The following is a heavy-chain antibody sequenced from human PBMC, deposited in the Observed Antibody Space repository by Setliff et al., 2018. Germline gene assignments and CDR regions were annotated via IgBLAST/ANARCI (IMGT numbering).Heavy chain of an antibody. V-gene: IGHV4-61*09. CDR1: DDSISSRHYY. CDR3: ARHDARGYYYYMDV. Sequence: TSETLSLTCTVSDDSISSRHYYWSWIRQPAGKGLEWLGQIYTSWSTSYNPSLKSRVTISLDTSKNQFSLKLSSVTAADTAIYYCARHDARGYYYYMDVWGRGTTVTVSS. D-gene: IGHD3-10*01. J-gene: IGHJ6*03. CDR2: IYTSWST.